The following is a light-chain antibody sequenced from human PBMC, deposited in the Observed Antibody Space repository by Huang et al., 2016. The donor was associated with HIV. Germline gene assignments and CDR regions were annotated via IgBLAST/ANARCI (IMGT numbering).Light chain of an antibody. V-gene: IGKV3-15*01. CDR3: QQYHNWPPWT. J-gene: IGKJ1*01. CDR1: QGVSSN. Sequence: EIVMTQSPATLSVSPGERAALSCRASQGVSSNLAWYQQKPGQAPRLLMYGASTRATGIPARVSGSGSGTEFTLTITSLQSEDFAIYYCQQYHNWPPWTFGQGTKVEIK. CDR2: GAS.